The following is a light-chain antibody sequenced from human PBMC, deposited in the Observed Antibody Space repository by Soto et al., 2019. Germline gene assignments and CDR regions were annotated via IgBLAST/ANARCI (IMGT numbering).Light chain of an antibody. V-gene: IGKV3-11*01. CDR3: QQRYRWPRT. Sequence: ETVLTQSPATLSLSPVERASLSCRASQSVSSYLAWYQQKPGQAPRLLIYDASNRATGIPARFSGSGSGTDFTLSISSLEPEDFAVYYCQQRYRWPRTFGQGTKVDIK. CDR1: QSVSSY. J-gene: IGKJ1*01. CDR2: DAS.